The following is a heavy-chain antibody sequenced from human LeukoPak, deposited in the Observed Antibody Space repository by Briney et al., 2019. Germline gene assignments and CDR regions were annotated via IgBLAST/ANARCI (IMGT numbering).Heavy chain of an antibody. V-gene: IGHV1-69*06. Sequence: SVKVSCKASGGTFSSYAISWVRQAPGQGLEWMGGIIPIFGTVNYAQKFQGRVTITADKSTSTAYMELSSLRSEDTAVYYCARVNDILTGYYRYYYMDVWGKGTTVTISS. CDR3: ARVNDILTGYYRYYYMDV. CDR1: GGTFSSYA. D-gene: IGHD3-9*01. CDR2: IIPIFGTV. J-gene: IGHJ6*03.